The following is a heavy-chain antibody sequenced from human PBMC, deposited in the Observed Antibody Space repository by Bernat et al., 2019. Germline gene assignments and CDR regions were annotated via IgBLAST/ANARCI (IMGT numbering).Heavy chain of an antibody. J-gene: IGHJ2*01. V-gene: IGHV3-23*01. D-gene: IGHD5/OR15-5a*01. CDR2: ISGGGDRT. CDR1: GFTFSSYD. CDR3: AKISVGISWYFDL. Sequence: EVQLLESGGGLVQPGGSLRLSCAASGFTFSSYDMIWVRQAPGKGLEWVSGISGGGDRTYDADSVKGRFTISRDNSKNTLYLQMNSLRAEDTAVYYCAKISVGISWYFDLWGRGTLVTVSS.